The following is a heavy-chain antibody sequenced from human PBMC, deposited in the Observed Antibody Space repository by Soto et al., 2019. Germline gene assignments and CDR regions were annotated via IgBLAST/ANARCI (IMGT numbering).Heavy chain of an antibody. CDR2: ISAYNGNT. D-gene: IGHD3-10*01. J-gene: IGHJ4*02. CDR1: GYTFTSYG. V-gene: IGHV1-18*01. Sequence: QVQLVQSGAEVKKPGASVKVSYKASGYTFTSYGISWVRQAPGQGLEWMGWISAYNGNTNYAQKLQGRVTMTTDTSTSTAYMELRSLRSDDTAVYYCARVLREYYGSGSYLSLGYWGQGTLVTVSS. CDR3: ARVLREYYGSGSYLSLGY.